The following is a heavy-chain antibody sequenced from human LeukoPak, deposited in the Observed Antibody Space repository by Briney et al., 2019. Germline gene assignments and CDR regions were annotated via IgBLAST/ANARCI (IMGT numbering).Heavy chain of an antibody. J-gene: IGHJ5*01. V-gene: IGHV3-30*01. Sequence: GESLRLSCAASGFTFNRYAMHWLRQAPGKGPEWVAFVSFGGDLTFYADSVKGRFTVSRDNSENTVSLQMNSLRAEDTAVYFCARARFDSWGQGTLVTVSS. CDR1: GFTFNRYA. CDR3: ARARFDS. CDR2: VSFGGDLT.